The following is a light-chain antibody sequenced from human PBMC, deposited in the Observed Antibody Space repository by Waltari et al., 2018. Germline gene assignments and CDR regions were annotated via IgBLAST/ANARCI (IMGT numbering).Light chain of an antibody. V-gene: IGLV4-69*01. CDR2: VDSEGSH. Sequence: QQREKGPRYWMKVDSEGSHSKGDGIPDRFSCSSAGAERYLTIASLQSEDEADYYCQTGGHGTWVFGGGTKLTVL. J-gene: IGLJ3*02. CDR3: QTGGHGTWV.